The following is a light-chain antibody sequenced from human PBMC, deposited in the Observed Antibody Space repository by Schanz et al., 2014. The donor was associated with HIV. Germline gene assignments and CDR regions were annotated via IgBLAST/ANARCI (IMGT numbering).Light chain of an antibody. V-gene: IGKV3D-20*02. CDR2: GAS. Sequence: EVVLTQSPDTLSLSPGERATLSCRASQSVSSTHVAWYQQKPGQAPRLVISGASSRATGIPDRFSGSGSGTDFTLTISSLEPEDFAVYYCQQRSNWQGTFGQGTRLEIK. J-gene: IGKJ5*01. CDR1: QSVSSTH. CDR3: QQRSNWQGT.